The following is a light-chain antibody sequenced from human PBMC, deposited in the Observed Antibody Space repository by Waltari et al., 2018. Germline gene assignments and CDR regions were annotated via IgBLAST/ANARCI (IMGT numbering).Light chain of an antibody. V-gene: IGKV3-20*01. Sequence: EIVLTQSPGTLSLSPGERATLSCRASQFINSRYLAWYQQKPGQAPSRLIYGASSRATASPDRFSGSGSGTDFTLSISRLEPEDFAVYYCQQFSSSPWTFGPGTKVEI. CDR1: QFINSRY. J-gene: IGKJ1*01. CDR3: QQFSSSPWT. CDR2: GAS.